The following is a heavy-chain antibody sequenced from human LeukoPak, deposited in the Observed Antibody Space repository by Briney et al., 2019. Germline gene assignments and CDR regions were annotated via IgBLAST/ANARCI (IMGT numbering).Heavy chain of an antibody. CDR1: GYTFTSYG. J-gene: IGHJ6*03. Sequence: WASVKVSCKASGYTFTSYGISWVRQAPGQGLEWMGWISAYNGNTNYAQKLQGRVTMTTDTSTSTAYMELRSLRSDETAVYYCARDGPGTPAGYYGSGSYGYYYYMDVWGKGTTVTISS. D-gene: IGHD3-10*01. V-gene: IGHV1-18*01. CDR2: ISAYNGNT. CDR3: ARDGPGTPAGYYGSGSYGYYYYMDV.